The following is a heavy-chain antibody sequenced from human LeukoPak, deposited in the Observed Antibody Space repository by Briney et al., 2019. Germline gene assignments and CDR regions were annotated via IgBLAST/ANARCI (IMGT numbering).Heavy chain of an antibody. V-gene: IGHV1-18*01. D-gene: IGHD3-9*01. J-gene: IGHJ5*02. Sequence: VKVSCKASGYTFTSYGISWVRQAPGQGLEWMGCISAYNGNTNYAQKLQGRVTMTTDTSTSTAYMELRSLRSDDTAVYYCARVLRYFDVPPPLAMPHFDPSGQGTLVTVSS. CDR2: ISAYNGNT. CDR3: ARVLRYFDVPPPLAMPHFDP. CDR1: GYTFTSYG.